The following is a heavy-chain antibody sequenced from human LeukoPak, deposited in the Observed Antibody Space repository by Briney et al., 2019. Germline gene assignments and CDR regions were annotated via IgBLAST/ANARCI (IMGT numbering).Heavy chain of an antibody. J-gene: IGHJ6*03. D-gene: IGHD2-2*01. CDR3: ARVTVVVPTPEDYYYYYMDV. Sequence: SETLSLTCTVSGGSISSYCWSWIRQPAGKGLEWIGRIYTSGSTNYNPSLKSRVTMSVDTSKNQFSLKLSSVTAADTAVYYCARVTVVVPTPEDYYYYYMDVWGKGTTVTVSS. CDR2: IYTSGST. CDR1: GGSISSYC. V-gene: IGHV4-4*07.